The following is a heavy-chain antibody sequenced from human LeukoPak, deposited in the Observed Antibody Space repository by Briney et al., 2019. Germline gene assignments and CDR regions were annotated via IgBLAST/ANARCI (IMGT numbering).Heavy chain of an antibody. CDR1: GYTLTELS. D-gene: IGHD3-3*01. V-gene: IGHV1-24*01. J-gene: IGHJ4*02. CDR2: FDPEDGET. CDR3: ATAPYDFWSGPWGY. Sequence: ASVKVSCKVSGYTLTELSMHWVRQAPGKGLEWMRGFDPEDGETIYAQKFQGRVTMTEDTSTDTAYMELSSLRSEDTAVYYCATAPYDFWSGPWGYWGQGTLVTVSS.